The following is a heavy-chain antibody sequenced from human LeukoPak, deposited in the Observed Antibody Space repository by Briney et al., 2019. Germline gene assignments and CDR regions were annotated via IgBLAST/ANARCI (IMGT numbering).Heavy chain of an antibody. CDR3: ARSANIVVVPAAIRNWFDP. Sequence: ASVKVSCKASGYTFTSYGISWVRQAPGQGLEWMGGIIPIFGTANYAQKFQGRVTITADESTSTAYMELSSLRSEDTAVDYCARSANIVVVPAAIRNWFDPWGQGTLVTVSS. CDR1: GYTFTSYG. CDR2: IIPIFGTA. V-gene: IGHV1-69*13. D-gene: IGHD2-2*02. J-gene: IGHJ5*02.